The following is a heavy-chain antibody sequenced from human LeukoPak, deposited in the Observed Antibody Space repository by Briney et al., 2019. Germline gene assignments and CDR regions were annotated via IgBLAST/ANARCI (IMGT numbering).Heavy chain of an antibody. CDR2: IIPIFGTA. J-gene: IGHJ3*02. CDR1: GGTFSSYA. V-gene: IGHV1-69*13. D-gene: IGHD3-10*01. CDR3: ARDYQTYYYDAFDI. Sequence: SVKVSCKASGGTFSSYAISWVRQAPGQGLEWMGGIIPIFGTANYAQKFQGRVTITADESTSTAYMELSSLRSEDTAVYYCARDYQTYYYDAFDIWGQGTMATVSS.